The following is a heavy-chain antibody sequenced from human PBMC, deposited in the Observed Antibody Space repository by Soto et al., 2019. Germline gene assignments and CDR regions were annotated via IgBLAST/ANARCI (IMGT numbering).Heavy chain of an antibody. CDR1: GFTFRSYG. Sequence: PGGSLRLSCAASGFTFRSYGFHWVRQAPGKGLEWVAVLWSDGSNKAYADSVKGRFTISGDESRNTVYLQMNSLRVEDTAVYYCARDLSTGSLDYGGQGTLVTVSS. CDR2: LWSDGSNK. D-gene: IGHD3-9*01. CDR3: ARDLSTGSLDY. J-gene: IGHJ4*02. V-gene: IGHV3-33*01.